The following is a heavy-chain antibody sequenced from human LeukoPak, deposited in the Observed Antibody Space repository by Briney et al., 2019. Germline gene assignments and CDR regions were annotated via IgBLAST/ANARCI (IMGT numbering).Heavy chain of an antibody. Sequence: PGGSLRLSCAASGFTFSSYGMHWVRQAPGKGLEWVAFIRYDGSNKYYADSVKGRSTISRDNSKNTLYLQMNSLRAEDTAVYYCAKDISRVVAATPSDFDYWGQGTLVTVSS. V-gene: IGHV3-30*02. CDR2: IRYDGSNK. D-gene: IGHD2-15*01. CDR1: GFTFSSYG. CDR3: AKDISRVVAATPSDFDY. J-gene: IGHJ4*02.